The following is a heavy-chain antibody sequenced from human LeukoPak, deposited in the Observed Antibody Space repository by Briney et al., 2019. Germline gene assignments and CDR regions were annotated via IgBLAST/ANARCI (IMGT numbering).Heavy chain of an antibody. CDR1: GFTFSSYS. V-gene: IGHV3-21*01. CDR2: ISSSSSYI. D-gene: IGHD6-13*01. J-gene: IGHJ6*02. Sequence: SGGSLILSCAASGFTFSSYSMNWVRQAPGKGLEWVSSISSSSSYIYYADSVKGRFTISRDNAKNSLYLQMNSLRVEDTAVYYCARKSSSWIGMDVWGQGTTVTVTS. CDR3: ARKSSSWIGMDV.